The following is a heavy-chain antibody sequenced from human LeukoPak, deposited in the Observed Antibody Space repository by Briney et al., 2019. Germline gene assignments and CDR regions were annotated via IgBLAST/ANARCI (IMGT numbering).Heavy chain of an antibody. CDR1: GGSISSSSYY. J-gene: IGHJ3*02. CDR3: ASQGAFDI. V-gene: IGHV4-39*01. Sequence: PSETLSLTCTVSGGSISSSSYYWGWIRQPPEKGLEWIGSIYYSGSTYYNPSLKSRVTISVDTSKNQFSLKLSSVTAADTAVYYCASQGAFDIWGQGTMVTVSS. CDR2: IYYSGST.